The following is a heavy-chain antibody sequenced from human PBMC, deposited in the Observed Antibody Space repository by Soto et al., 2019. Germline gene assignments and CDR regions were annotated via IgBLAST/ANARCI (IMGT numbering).Heavy chain of an antibody. Sequence: SETLSLTCAVSCASISRGGFHWGWIRQPPGQGLEWIGSLYSGSTYYNPSLKSRVTISADTSKNQFSLTLSSVTAADTAVYYCARRGSGHTFDYWGQGTLVTVSS. CDR1: CASISRGGFH. V-gene: IGHV4-39*01. D-gene: IGHD3-10*01. CDR2: LYSGST. J-gene: IGHJ4*02. CDR3: ARRGSGHTFDY.